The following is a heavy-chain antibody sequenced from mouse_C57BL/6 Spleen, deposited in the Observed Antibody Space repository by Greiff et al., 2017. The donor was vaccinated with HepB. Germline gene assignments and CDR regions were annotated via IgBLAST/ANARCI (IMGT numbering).Heavy chain of an antibody. V-gene: IGHV1-82*01. CDR2: IYPGDGDT. D-gene: IGHD2-3*01. CDR1: GYAFSSSW. CDR3: AREEIYDGYYWYFDV. Sequence: QVQLKESGPELVKPGASVKISCKASGYAFSSSWMNWVKQRPGKGLEWIGRIYPGDGDTNYNGKFKGKATLTADKSSSTAYMQLSSLTSEDSAVYFCAREEIYDGYYWYFDVWGTGTTVTVSS. J-gene: IGHJ1*03.